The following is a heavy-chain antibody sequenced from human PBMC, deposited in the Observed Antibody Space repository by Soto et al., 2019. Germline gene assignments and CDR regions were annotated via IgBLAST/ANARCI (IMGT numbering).Heavy chain of an antibody. Sequence: QVQLVQSGAEVKKPGASVKVSCKASGYTFTSYGISWVRQAPGQGLEWMGWISAYNGNTKYAKKIQGRVTMTTDTSTSTAYMELRSLRSDDTAVYYCAKVFQNGSDYAFSGSWGQGTLVTVSS. V-gene: IGHV1-18*01. CDR2: ISAYNGNT. J-gene: IGHJ5*02. CDR1: GYTFTSYG. CDR3: AKVFQNGSDYAFSGS. D-gene: IGHD4-17*01.